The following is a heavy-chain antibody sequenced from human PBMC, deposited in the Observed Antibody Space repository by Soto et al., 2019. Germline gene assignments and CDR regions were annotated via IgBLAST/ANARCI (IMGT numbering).Heavy chain of an antibody. J-gene: IGHJ5*02. CDR1: GFTFTSSA. D-gene: IGHD3-3*01. Sequence: SVKVSCKASGFTFTSSAMQWVRQARGQRLEWIGWIVVGSGNTNYAQKFQERVTITRDMSTSTAYMELSSLRSEDTAVYYCARTHYDRAVTPKFDPWGQGTLVTVSS. CDR3: ARTHYDRAVTPKFDP. V-gene: IGHV1-58*02. CDR2: IVVGSGNT.